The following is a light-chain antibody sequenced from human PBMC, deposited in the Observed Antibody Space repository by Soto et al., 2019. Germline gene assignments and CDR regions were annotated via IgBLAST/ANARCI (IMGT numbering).Light chain of an antibody. CDR1: QSVSSNY. CDR3: HQYRSSLLT. Sequence: EIVLTQSPATLSLSPGERATLSCGASQSVSSNYLAWYQQKPGLAPRLLVYDAYSRATSIPDRFSGSRSGRDFTLTITRLEPEDSAVYYCHQYRSSLLTFGGGTKVEMK. J-gene: IGKJ4*01. V-gene: IGKV3D-20*01. CDR2: DAY.